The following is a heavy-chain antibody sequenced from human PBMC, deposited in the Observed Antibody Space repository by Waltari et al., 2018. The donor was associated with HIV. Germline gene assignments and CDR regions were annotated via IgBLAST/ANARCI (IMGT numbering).Heavy chain of an antibody. J-gene: IGHJ4*02. V-gene: IGHV3-21*01. CDR2: IMSSGDYK. D-gene: IGHD2-21*01. CDR1: GFTFSGYS. Sequence: EVQLVESGGGLVKPGGSLRLPCAASGFTFSGYSMNWVRQAPGKGLEWVSAIMSSGDYKYYTDSLKGRFNISRDNAKNLLYLQMSSLRVEDTAVYYCARMVNGGLSDYWGQGTLVTVSS. CDR3: ARMVNGGLSDY.